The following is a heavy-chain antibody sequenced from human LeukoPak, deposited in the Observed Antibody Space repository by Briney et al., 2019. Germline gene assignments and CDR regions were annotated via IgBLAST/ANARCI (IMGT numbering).Heavy chain of an antibody. J-gene: IGHJ4*02. V-gene: IGHV1-69*06. CDR1: GVTSSSYA. CDR2: IIPIFVTA. D-gene: IGHD3-10*01. CDR3: ARVQITMVRGVIITFRFGLDY. Sequence: ASMQGSSNAPGVTSSSYAISSVRQAPGQGLEWMGGIIPIFVTANSAQKFQRRVTITADKSTSTGYMELSSLRSEDTAVYYCARVQITMVRGVIITFRFGLDYWGQGTLVTVSS.